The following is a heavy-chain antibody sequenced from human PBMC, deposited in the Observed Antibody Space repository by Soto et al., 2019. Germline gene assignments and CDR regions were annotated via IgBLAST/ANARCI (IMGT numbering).Heavy chain of an antibody. D-gene: IGHD1-26*01. CDR3: ADDPKQVGRYHEVEYFQH. CDR2: ISYDGRNK. V-gene: IGHV3-30*18. J-gene: IGHJ1*01. Sequence: QVQLVESGGGVVQPGRSLRLSCAASGFTFSSYGMHWVRQAPGKGLEWVAVISYDGRNKYYADSVKGRFTISRDNSKNTLYLQMNSLRAEDTAVYYCADDPKQVGRYHEVEYFQHWGQGTLVTVSS. CDR1: GFTFSSYG.